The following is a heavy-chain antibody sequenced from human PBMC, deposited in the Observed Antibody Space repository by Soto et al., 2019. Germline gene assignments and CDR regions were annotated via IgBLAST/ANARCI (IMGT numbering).Heavy chain of an antibody. Sequence: SETLSLTCAVYGGSFSGYYWSWIRQPPGKGLEWIGEINHSGSTNYNPSLKSRVTISVDTSKNQFSLKLSSVTAADTAVYCCARAVAAAGTGQRHNWFDPWGQGTLVTVSS. V-gene: IGHV4-34*01. CDR3: ARAVAAAGTGQRHNWFDP. D-gene: IGHD6-13*01. J-gene: IGHJ5*02. CDR1: GGSFSGYY. CDR2: INHSGST.